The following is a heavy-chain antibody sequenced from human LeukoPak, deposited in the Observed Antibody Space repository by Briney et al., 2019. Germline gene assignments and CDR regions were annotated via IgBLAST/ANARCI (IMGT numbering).Heavy chain of an antibody. V-gene: IGHV3-30*18. CDR1: GFTFSSYG. CDR3: AKDLWYYYGSGSWYYYYGMDV. J-gene: IGHJ6*02. CDR2: ISYDGSNK. D-gene: IGHD3-10*01. Sequence: GGSLRLSCAASGFTFSSYGMHWVRQAPGKGLEWVAVISYDGSNKYYADSVKGRFTISRDNSKNTLYLQMNSLRAEDTAVYYCAKDLWYYYGSGSWYYYYGMDVWGQGTTVTVSS.